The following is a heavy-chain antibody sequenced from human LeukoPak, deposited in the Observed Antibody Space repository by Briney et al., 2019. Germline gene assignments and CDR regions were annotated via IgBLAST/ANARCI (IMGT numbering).Heavy chain of an antibody. CDR1: VGSISDITYS. CDR2: IDSVGSP. Sequence: SETLSLACTVSVGSISDITYSWGWIRQLPGKGLEWIGRIDSVGSPYYTPSLQSRVTISLDTSKSQFSLRLSSVTAADTATYYCARDSRVLRYFDWLFPSYYYYYMDVWGNGTTVTVS. V-gene: IGHV4-39*07. J-gene: IGHJ6*03. D-gene: IGHD3-9*01. CDR3: ARDSRVLRYFDWLFPSYYYYYMDV.